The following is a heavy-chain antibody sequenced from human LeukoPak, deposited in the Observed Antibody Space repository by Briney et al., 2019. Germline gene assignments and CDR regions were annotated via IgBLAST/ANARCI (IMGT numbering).Heavy chain of an antibody. CDR2: IYYSGST. CDR1: GGSIISSSYY. CDR3: ARRVASSYWYFDL. V-gene: IGHV4-39*02. Sequence: SETLSLTCTVSGGSIISSSYYWGWIRPPPGKGREWIGSIYYSGSTYYNPSLKSRVTVSVDTAKNHFSLKLSSVTAADTAVYYCARRVASSYWYFDLWGRGTLVTVSS. J-gene: IGHJ2*01.